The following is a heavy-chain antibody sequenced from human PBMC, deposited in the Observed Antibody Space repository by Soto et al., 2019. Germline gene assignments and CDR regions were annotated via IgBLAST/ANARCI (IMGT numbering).Heavy chain of an antibody. J-gene: IGHJ4*02. CDR2: ISSSGNT. Sequence: SETLSLTCTVFDGSISNFYWSWIRQPPGKGLEWIGYISSSGNTNYNPPLKRRVSISVDTSKNQFSLNLTSVTAADTAVYYCARAPMVLTRSYFDSWGQGTPVTVS. V-gene: IGHV4-59*01. CDR3: ARAPMVLTRSYFDS. CDR1: DGSISNFY. D-gene: IGHD3-22*01.